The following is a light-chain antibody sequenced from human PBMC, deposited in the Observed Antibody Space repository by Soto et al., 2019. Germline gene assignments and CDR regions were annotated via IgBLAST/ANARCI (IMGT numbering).Light chain of an antibody. Sequence: SVLTQPPSPSGSPGQSVTISCTGNSREVGGYNFVSWYQQHPGKAPKLMIYEVDKRPSGVPDRFSGSKSGNTASLTVSGLQAEDEADYYCISYAVTTSYVFGTGTKVTVL. J-gene: IGLJ1*01. V-gene: IGLV2-8*01. CDR1: SREVGGYNF. CDR2: EVD. CDR3: ISYAVTTSYV.